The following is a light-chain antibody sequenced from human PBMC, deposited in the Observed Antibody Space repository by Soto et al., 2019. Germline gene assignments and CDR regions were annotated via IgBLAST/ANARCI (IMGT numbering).Light chain of an antibody. Sequence: QSVLTQPASVSGSPGQSITISCTGSSSDVGGYDLVSWYQQYPGKAPKLMIYEGTKRPSGASYRFSGSKSGNTASLMISGLQAEDEADYYCCSYAGSGNVVFGGGTKLTVL. CDR2: EGT. CDR3: CSYAGSGNVV. V-gene: IGLV2-23*01. CDR1: SSDVGGYDL. J-gene: IGLJ2*01.